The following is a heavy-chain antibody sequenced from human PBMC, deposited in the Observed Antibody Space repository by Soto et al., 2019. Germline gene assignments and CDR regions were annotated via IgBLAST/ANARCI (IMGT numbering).Heavy chain of an antibody. Sequence: SETLSLTCTVSGGSISSGGYYWSWVRQHPGKGLEWIGYIYYSGSTYYNPSLKSRVTISVDTSKNQFSLKLSSVTAADTAVYYCASGSSSWFPIDYWGQGTLVTVSS. CDR3: ASGSSSWFPIDY. V-gene: IGHV4-31*03. CDR1: GGSISSGGYY. D-gene: IGHD6-13*01. CDR2: IYYSGST. J-gene: IGHJ4*02.